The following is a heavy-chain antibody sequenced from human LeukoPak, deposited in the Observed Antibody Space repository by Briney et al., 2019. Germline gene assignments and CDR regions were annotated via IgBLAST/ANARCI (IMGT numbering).Heavy chain of an antibody. D-gene: IGHD2-15*01. J-gene: IGHJ3*02. CDR3: ARVLHLGLGYCSGGSRIKGDGAFDI. V-gene: IGHV1-69*06. CDR1: GGTFSSYA. CDR2: IIPIFGTA. Sequence: GSSVKVSCKASGGTFSSYAISWVRQAPGQGLEWMGGIIPIFGTANYAQKFQGRVTITADKSTSTAYMELSSLRSEDTAVYYCARVLHLGLGYCSGGSRIKGDGAFDIWGQGTMVTVSS.